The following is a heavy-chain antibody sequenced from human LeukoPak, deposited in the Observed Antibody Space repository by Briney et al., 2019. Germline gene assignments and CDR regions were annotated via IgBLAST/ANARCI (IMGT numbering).Heavy chain of an antibody. Sequence: ASVKVSCKASGYNFFTYGITWVRQAPGQGLEWMGWISPHNGNANYAQKFQDRVIMTTDTSTNTAFMEVRSLRSDDTAMYYCARGRLGLRRNWFDPWGQGTLVTVSS. D-gene: IGHD4-17*01. J-gene: IGHJ5*02. CDR2: ISPHNGNA. CDR3: ARGRLGLRRNWFDP. CDR1: GYNFFTYG. V-gene: IGHV1-18*01.